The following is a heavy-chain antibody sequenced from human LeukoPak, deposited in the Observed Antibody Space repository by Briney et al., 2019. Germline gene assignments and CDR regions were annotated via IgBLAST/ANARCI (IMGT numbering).Heavy chain of an antibody. V-gene: IGHV4-59*08. J-gene: IGHJ3*02. CDR1: GGSISSYY. CDR2: IYYSGST. CDR3: ARHEGTAGAFDI. D-gene: IGHD1-1*01. Sequence: SETLSLTCTVSGGSISSYYWRWIRQPPGKGLEWIGYIYYSGSTNYNPSLKSRVTISVDTSKNQFSLKLSSVTAADTAVYYCARHEGTAGAFDIWGQGTMVTVSS.